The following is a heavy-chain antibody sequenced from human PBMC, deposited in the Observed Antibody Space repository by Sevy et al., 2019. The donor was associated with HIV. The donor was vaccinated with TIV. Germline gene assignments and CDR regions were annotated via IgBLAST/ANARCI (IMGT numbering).Heavy chain of an antibody. CDR1: GYTFTGYY. J-gene: IGHJ4*02. D-gene: IGHD3-22*01. Sequence: ASVKVSCKASGYTFTGYYMHWVRQAPGQGLEWMGWINPISGGTNYAQKFQGWVTMTRDTSISTAYMELSRLRSDDTAVYYCARAISYYYDSSGYYWGYYFDYWGQGTLVTVSS. CDR2: INPISGGT. V-gene: IGHV1-2*04. CDR3: ARAISYYYDSSGYYWGYYFDY.